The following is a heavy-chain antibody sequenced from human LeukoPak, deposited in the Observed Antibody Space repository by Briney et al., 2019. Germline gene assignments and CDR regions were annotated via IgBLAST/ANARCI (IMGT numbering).Heavy chain of an antibody. V-gene: IGHV1-18*01. D-gene: IGHD2-8*01. CDR1: GYTFSSYG. Sequence: VASVKVSCKASGYTFSSYGIGWVRQAPGQGLEWMGWISAYNGNTNYAQKLQGRVTMTTDTSTSTAYMELRSLRSDDTAVYYCARTHTDGFPGWFDPWGQGTLVTVSS. CDR2: ISAYNGNT. J-gene: IGHJ5*02. CDR3: ARTHTDGFPGWFDP.